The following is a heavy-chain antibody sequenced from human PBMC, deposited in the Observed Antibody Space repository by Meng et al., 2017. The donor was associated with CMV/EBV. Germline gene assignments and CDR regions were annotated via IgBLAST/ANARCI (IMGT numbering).Heavy chain of an antibody. D-gene: IGHD6-13*01. V-gene: IGHV1-69*10. CDR3: ARAWIAAAGTLDY. Sequence: SVKVSCKASGGTSNTYTFNWVRQAPGRGLEWMGGIIPYLDEPNYAQTFQGRVAITSDRSTAAYMELGSLRSEDTAVYYCARAWIAAAGTLDYWGQGTLVTVSS. J-gene: IGHJ4*02. CDR2: IIPYLDEP. CDR1: GGTSNTYT.